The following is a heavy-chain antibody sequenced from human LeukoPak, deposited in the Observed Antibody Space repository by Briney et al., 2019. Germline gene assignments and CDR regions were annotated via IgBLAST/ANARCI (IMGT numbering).Heavy chain of an antibody. CDR3: ARDGRNGYEGDY. Sequence: EPGGSLRLSCAASGFTFSSYTMNWVRQAPGKGLEWVSSISSSNTYIYYADSVKGRFTISRDNAKNSLFLQMNSLRAEDTAVYYCARDGRNGYEGDYWGQGTLVTVSS. CDR1: GFTFSSYT. D-gene: IGHD5-12*01. J-gene: IGHJ4*02. CDR2: ISSSNTYI. V-gene: IGHV3-21*01.